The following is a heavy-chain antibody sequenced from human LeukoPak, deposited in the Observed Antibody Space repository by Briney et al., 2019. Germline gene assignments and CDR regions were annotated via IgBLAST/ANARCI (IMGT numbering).Heavy chain of an antibody. V-gene: IGHV4-39*01. CDR1: SGSVSTSSYY. Sequence: SETLSLTCTVSSGSVSTSSYYWGWIRQPPGKGLEWIGSVYYSGSTYYNPSLKSRVTISVDTSKNQFSLKLSSVTAADTAVYYCARGRYCSSTSCPYAYFDYWGQGTLVTVSS. CDR2: VYYSGST. D-gene: IGHD2-2*01. CDR3: ARGRYCSSTSCPYAYFDY. J-gene: IGHJ4*02.